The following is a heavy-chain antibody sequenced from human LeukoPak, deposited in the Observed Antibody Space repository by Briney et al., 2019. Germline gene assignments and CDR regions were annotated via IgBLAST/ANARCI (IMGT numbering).Heavy chain of an antibody. Sequence: GASVKVSCKASGGTFSSYAISWVRQAPGQGLEWMGRIIPILGIANYAQKFQGRVTITADKSTSTAYMELSSLRSEDTAVYYCARSPILSSSWPLYYFDYWGQGTLVTVSS. J-gene: IGHJ4*02. CDR1: GGTFSSYA. CDR2: IIPILGIA. D-gene: IGHD6-13*01. CDR3: ARSPILSSSWPLYYFDY. V-gene: IGHV1-69*04.